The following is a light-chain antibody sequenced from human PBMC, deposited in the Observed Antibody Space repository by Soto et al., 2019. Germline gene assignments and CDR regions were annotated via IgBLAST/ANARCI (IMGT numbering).Light chain of an antibody. CDR1: QSISTW. J-gene: IGKJ1*01. CDR2: DAS. Sequence: GDRVTITCRARQSISTWLAWYQQKAGKAPKLLIYDASILEIGVPSRFSGSGSGTEFTLTISSLQPDDFATYYCQHYNSYPGTFGQGTKVEI. CDR3: QHYNSYPGT. V-gene: IGKV1-5*01.